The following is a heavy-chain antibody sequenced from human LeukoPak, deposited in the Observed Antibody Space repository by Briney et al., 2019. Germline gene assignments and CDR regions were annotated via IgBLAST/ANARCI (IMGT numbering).Heavy chain of an antibody. CDR1: GFTFSSYW. Sequence: GGSLRLSCAASGFTFSSYWMSWVRQAPGKGLEWVANIKQDGSEKYYVDSVKGRFTISRDNAKNSLYLQMNSLRAGDTAVYYCARDLAAAGNSLDYWGQGTLVTVSS. V-gene: IGHV3-7*01. D-gene: IGHD6-13*01. CDR3: ARDLAAAGNSLDY. J-gene: IGHJ4*02. CDR2: IKQDGSEK.